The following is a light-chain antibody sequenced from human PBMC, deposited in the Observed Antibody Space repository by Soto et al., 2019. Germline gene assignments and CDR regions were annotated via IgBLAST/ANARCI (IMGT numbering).Light chain of an antibody. V-gene: IGKV2-24*01. CDR1: QSLLHSDGNTY. Sequence: DIVMTQTPLSSAVTLGQPASISCRSSQSLLHSDGNTYLSWLQQRPGQPPRLLLYKISKRFSGVPDRFSGSGAGTDFTLKISRVEAEDVGVYYCMQATQFQHTFGQGTKLEIK. CDR3: MQATQFQHT. J-gene: IGKJ2*01. CDR2: KIS.